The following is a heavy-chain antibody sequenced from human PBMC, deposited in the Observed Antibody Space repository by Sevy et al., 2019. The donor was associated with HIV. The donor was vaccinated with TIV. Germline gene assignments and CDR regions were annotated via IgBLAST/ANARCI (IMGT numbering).Heavy chain of an antibody. D-gene: IGHD2-2*01. J-gene: IGHJ6*02. CDR1: GGSISSYY. CDR3: ASGSPVVPAAMLYYYYYGMDV. V-gene: IGHV4-4*07. Sequence: SETLSLTCTVSGGSISSYYWSWIRQPAGKGLEWIGRIYTSGSTNYNPSLKSRVTMSVDTSKNQFSLTLSAVTAADTAVSYCASGSPVVPAAMLYYYYYGMDVWGQGTTVTVSS. CDR2: IYTSGST.